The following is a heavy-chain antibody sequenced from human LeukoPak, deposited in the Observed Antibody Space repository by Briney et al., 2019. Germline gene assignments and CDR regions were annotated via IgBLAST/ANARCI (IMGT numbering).Heavy chain of an antibody. Sequence: GGSLRLSCAASGFTFSSYGMHWVRQAPGKGLEWVAAIWYDGSNRYYADSVKGRFTISRDNSKNTLYLQMNSLRAEDTAVYYCARAPIRTIAAAGLDYWGQGTLVTVSS. D-gene: IGHD6-13*01. CDR1: GFTFSSYG. CDR2: IWYDGSNR. CDR3: ARAPIRTIAAAGLDY. J-gene: IGHJ4*02. V-gene: IGHV3-33*01.